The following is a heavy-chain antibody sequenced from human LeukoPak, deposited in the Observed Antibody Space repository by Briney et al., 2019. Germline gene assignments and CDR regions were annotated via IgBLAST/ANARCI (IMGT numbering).Heavy chain of an antibody. V-gene: IGHV3-21*01. D-gene: IGHD5-18*01. Sequence: PGGSLRLSCAASGFTFSSYSMNWVRQAPGKGLEWVSSISSSSSYIYYADSVKGRFTISRDNAKNSLYLQMNSLRAEDTAVYYCARGGYSYGPRFDYRGQGTLVTVSS. J-gene: IGHJ4*02. CDR1: GFTFSSYS. CDR2: ISSSSSYI. CDR3: ARGGYSYGPRFDY.